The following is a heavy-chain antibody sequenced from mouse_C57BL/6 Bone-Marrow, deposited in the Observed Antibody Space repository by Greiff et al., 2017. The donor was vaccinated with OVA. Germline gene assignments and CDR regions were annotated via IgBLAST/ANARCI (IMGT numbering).Heavy chain of an antibody. D-gene: IGHD2-4*01. CDR1: GYTFTSYW. Sequence: VQLQQPGAELVKPGASVKLSCKASGYTFTSYWMHWVKQRPGQGLEWIGMIHPNSGSTNYNEKFKSKATLTVDKSSSTAYMQLSSLTSEDSAVYYCARIYYDLYYYAMDYWGQGTSVTVSS. J-gene: IGHJ4*01. V-gene: IGHV1-64*01. CDR3: ARIYYDLYYYAMDY. CDR2: IHPNSGST.